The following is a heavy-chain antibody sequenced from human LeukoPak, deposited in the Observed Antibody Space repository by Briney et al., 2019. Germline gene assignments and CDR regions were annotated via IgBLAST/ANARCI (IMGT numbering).Heavy chain of an antibody. CDR2: IYHSGST. CDR3: ARVGGMTTIDNAAFDI. J-gene: IGHJ3*02. Sequence: SETLSLTCTVSGGSINSYYWNWIRQPPGKGLEWIGYIYHSGSTNYNPSLKSRVTISLDTSKNQFSLKLTSVTAADTAIYYCARVGGMTTIDNAAFDIWGQGTMVTVSS. V-gene: IGHV4-59*01. CDR1: GGSINSYY. D-gene: IGHD5-24*01.